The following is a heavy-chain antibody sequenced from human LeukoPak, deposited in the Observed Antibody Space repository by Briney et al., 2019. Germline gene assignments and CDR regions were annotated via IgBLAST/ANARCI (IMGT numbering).Heavy chain of an antibody. D-gene: IGHD3-10*01. CDR2: INHSGST. J-gene: IGHJ4*02. Sequence: PSETLSLTCAVYGGSFSGYYWSWIRQPPGKGLEWIGEINHSGSTNYNPSLKSRVTISVDTSKNQFSLKLSSVTAADTAVYYCARGREVLLWFGESTRRYFDYWGQGTLVTVSS. V-gene: IGHV4-34*01. CDR3: ARGREVLLWFGESTRRYFDY. CDR1: GGSFSGYY.